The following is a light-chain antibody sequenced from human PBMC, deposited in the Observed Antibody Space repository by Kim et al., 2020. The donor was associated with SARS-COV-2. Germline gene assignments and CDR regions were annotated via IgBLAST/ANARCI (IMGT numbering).Light chain of an antibody. V-gene: IGLV2-14*03. J-gene: IGLJ2*01. Sequence: PGQSITISCTGTGSDVGANNYVSWYQQYPGKAPKLMIYDVSNRPSGVSDRLSGSKSGNTASLTISGLQAEDEADYYCSSYSRSTLIFGAGTQLTVL. CDR1: GSDVGANNY. CDR3: SSYSRSTLI. CDR2: DVS.